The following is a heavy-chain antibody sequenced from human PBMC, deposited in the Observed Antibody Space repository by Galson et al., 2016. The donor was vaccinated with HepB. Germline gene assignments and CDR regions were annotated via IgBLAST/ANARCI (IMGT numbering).Heavy chain of an antibody. CDR2: IWFDGSFK. Sequence: SLRLSCAASGFTFSDCGMHWVRQAPGKGLEWVAIIWFDGSFKYYTDSVKGRFTVSRDNSKNTLFLQMNSLRAEDTAVYYCARDRGRDSYGTLDYWGQGTLVTVSS. V-gene: IGHV3-33*01. D-gene: IGHD5-18*01. CDR1: GFTFSDCG. J-gene: IGHJ4*02. CDR3: ARDRGRDSYGTLDY.